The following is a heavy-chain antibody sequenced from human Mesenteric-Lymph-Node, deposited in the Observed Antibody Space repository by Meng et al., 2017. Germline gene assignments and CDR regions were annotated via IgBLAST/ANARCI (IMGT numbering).Heavy chain of an antibody. J-gene: IGHJ4*02. V-gene: IGHV4-39*07. CDR2: IYYSGST. CDR1: GGSISSSSYY. CDR3: AKDYNIVGASGFDY. Sequence: SETLSLTCTVSGGSISSSSYYWGWIRQPPGKGLEWIGSIYYSGSTYYNPSLKSRVTISVDTSKNQFSLKLSSVTAEDTAVYYCAKDYNIVGASGFDYWGQGTLVTVSS. D-gene: IGHD1-26*01.